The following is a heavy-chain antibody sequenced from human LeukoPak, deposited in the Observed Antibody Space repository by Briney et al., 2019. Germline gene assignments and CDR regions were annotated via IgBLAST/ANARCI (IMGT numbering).Heavy chain of an antibody. V-gene: IGHV3-23*01. D-gene: IGHD3-16*01. J-gene: IGHJ4*02. CDR2: ISGSGGST. CDR3: AKDIPSNYDYVYDY. Sequence: SGGSLRLSCAASGFTFSSYAMSWVRQAPGKGLEWVSAISGSGGSTYYADSVKGRFTVSRDNSKNTLYLQMNSLRAEDTAVYYCAKDIPSNYDYVYDYWGQGTLVTVSS. CDR1: GFTFSSYA.